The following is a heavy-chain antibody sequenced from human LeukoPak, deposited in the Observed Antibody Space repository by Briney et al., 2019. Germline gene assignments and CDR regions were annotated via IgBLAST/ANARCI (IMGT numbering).Heavy chain of an antibody. Sequence: PGGSLRLSCAASGFTFSSYWMYWVRQAPGKGPVWVARINTDGSSLNYADSVKGRFTISRDNAKNTLCLQMNSLGAEDTAVYYCARRINYYDSSGYYYVRYFDSWGQGTLVAVSS. J-gene: IGHJ4*02. CDR2: INTDGSSL. V-gene: IGHV3-74*01. CDR1: GFTFSSYW. D-gene: IGHD3-22*01. CDR3: ARRINYYDSSGYYYVRYFDS.